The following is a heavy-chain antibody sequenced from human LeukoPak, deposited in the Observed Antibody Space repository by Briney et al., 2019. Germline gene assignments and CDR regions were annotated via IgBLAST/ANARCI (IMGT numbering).Heavy chain of an antibody. CDR2: IRYDESKK. V-gene: IGHV3-30*02. CDR3: AKSHLPNAYSGTYYCDY. J-gene: IGHJ4*02. D-gene: IGHD1-26*01. CDR1: GFTFSYYG. Sequence: GVSLRLSCAASGFTFSYYGMHWVCQAPGRGLEWVAFIRYDESKKFYGDSVKGRFTISRDNSKNTLYLQMNSLRTEDTAVYYCAKSHLPNAYSGTYYCDYWGQGTLVTVSS.